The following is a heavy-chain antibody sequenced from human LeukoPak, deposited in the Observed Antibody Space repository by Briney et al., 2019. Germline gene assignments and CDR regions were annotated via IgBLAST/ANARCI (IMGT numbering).Heavy chain of an antibody. V-gene: IGHV1-8*02. D-gene: IGHD3-10*01. Sequence: ASVKVSCKASGYTFTSYDINWVRQATGQGLEWMGWMNPNSGNTGYAQKFQGRVTMTRNTSISTAYMEPSSLRSEDTAVYYCARVISLVRGVYPTTYYYYGMDVWGQGTTVTVSS. CDR2: MNPNSGNT. CDR3: ARVISLVRGVYPTTYYYYGMDV. CDR1: GYTFTSYD. J-gene: IGHJ6*02.